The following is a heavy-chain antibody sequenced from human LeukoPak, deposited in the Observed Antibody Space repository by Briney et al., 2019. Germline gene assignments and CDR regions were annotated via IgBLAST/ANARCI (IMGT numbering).Heavy chain of an antibody. J-gene: IGHJ4*02. V-gene: IGHV3-15*01. CDR2: IKSKTDGWTT. CDR3: TTGYYYDSSGYYY. D-gene: IGHD3-22*01. CDR1: GFTFSNSW. Sequence: GGSLRLSCAASGFTFSNSWMSWVRQAPGKGLEWVGHIKSKTDGWTTEYAAPVKGRFTISRDDSKNTLYLQMISLKTEDTAVYYCTTGYYYDSSGYYYWGQGTLVTVSS.